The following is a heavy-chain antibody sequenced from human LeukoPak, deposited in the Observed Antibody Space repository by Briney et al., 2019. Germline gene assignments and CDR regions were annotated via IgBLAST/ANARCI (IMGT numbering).Heavy chain of an antibody. CDR2: ISSSGSTI. V-gene: IGHV3-11*04. J-gene: IGHJ3*02. Sequence: GGSLRLSCAASGFTFSDYYMSWIRQAPGKGLEWVSYISSSGSTIYYADSVKGRFTISRDNAKNSLYLQMNSLRAEDTAVYYCATTHSSGGFPDAFDIWAKGQWSPSLQ. CDR1: GFTFSDYY. D-gene: IGHD3-10*01. CDR3: ATTHSSGGFPDAFDI.